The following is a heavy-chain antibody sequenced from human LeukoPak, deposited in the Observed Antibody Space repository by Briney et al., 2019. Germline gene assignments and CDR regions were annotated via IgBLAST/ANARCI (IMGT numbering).Heavy chain of an antibody. CDR1: GYTFTTYY. V-gene: IGHV1-46*01. Sequence: GASVKLSFKTSGYTFTTYYIHWVRQAPGQGLEWLGIINPSGGTTTYAQKFQGRVTMTRDTSTSTVYMELNTLRSEDTAVYYCARGSNYYYDVTADYPRYWGQGTLVTVSS. CDR2: INPSGGTT. CDR3: ARGSNYYYDVTADYPRY. D-gene: IGHD3-22*01. J-gene: IGHJ4*02.